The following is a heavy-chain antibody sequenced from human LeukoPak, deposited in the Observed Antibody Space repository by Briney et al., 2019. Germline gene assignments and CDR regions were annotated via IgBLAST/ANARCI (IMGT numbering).Heavy chain of an antibody. CDR3: AREDLVGAIDY. J-gene: IGHJ4*02. V-gene: IGHV3-21*01. CDR2: ISSSSTYI. D-gene: IGHD1-26*01. CDR1: GFIFSSYS. Sequence: GGSLRLSCAASGFIFSSYSMNWVRQAPGKGLEWVSSISSSSTYIYYADSVKGRFTISRDNAKNSLYLQMNSLRVEDTATYYCAREDLVGAIDYWGQGTLVTVSS.